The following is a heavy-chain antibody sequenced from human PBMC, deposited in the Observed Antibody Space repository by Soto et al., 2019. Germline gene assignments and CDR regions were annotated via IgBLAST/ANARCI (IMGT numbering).Heavy chain of an antibody. V-gene: IGHV4-39*01. CDR2: VYYTVST. Sequence: SETLSLTCTVSGGSISSTDYYGGWILQPPGKGLEWIGSVYYTVSTCYNPSLKSRATVSEDKSTNQFSLEVIYVTAADTDVYYCARHRGYCSGGNCHFDPATSEYWGQGNLVTVS. CDR3: ARHRGYCSGGNCHFDPATSEY. J-gene: IGHJ4*02. D-gene: IGHD2-15*01. CDR1: GGSISSTDYY.